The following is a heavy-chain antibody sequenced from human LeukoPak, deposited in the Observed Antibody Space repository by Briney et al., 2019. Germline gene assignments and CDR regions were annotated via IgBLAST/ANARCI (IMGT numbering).Heavy chain of an antibody. Sequence: SETLSLTCAVYGGSFSGYYWSWICQPPGKGLEWIGEINHSGSTNYNPSLKSRVTISVDTSKNQFSLKLSSVTAADTAVYYCARCSSTSCYGRFDPWGQGTLVTVSS. CDR1: GGSFSGYY. CDR2: INHSGST. J-gene: IGHJ5*02. V-gene: IGHV4-34*01. D-gene: IGHD2-2*01. CDR3: ARCSSTSCYGRFDP.